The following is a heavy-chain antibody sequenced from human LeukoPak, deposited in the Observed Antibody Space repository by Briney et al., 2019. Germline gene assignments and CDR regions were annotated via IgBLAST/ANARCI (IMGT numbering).Heavy chain of an antibody. Sequence: GGSLRLSCAASGFTFSSYSMNWVRQAPGKGLEWVSSISSSSSYIYYADSVKGRSTISRDNAKNSLYLQMNSLRAEDTAVYYCARGEPDSSGTRDAFDIWGQGTMVTVSS. CDR1: GFTFSSYS. V-gene: IGHV3-21*01. CDR3: ARGEPDSSGTRDAFDI. J-gene: IGHJ3*02. D-gene: IGHD3-22*01. CDR2: ISSSSSYI.